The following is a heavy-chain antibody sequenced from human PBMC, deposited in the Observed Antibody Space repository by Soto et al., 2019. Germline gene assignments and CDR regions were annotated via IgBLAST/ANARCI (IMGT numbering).Heavy chain of an antibody. D-gene: IGHD3-10*01. J-gene: IGHJ4*02. CDR1: RYIFSIYF. V-gene: IGHV1-46*03. CDR2: INPFDGSR. CDR3: SRVDPGETSPFDH. Sequence: ASVKVSCKASRYIFSIYFIHGARQAPGQGLEWMGWINPFDGSRMFAQSFQGRVTMTRDTSTSTVYMEVSSLRSEDTAVYYCSRVDPGETSPFDHWGQGTLVTVSS.